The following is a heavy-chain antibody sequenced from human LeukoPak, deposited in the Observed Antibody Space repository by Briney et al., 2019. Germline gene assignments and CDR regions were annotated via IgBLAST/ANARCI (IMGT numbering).Heavy chain of an antibody. Sequence: SETLSLTCGVYGASFSGYYWTWIRQSPGKGLEWIGDINHKGNTSYIKSLKSRVTISLDTSKNQVSLKLTSMTAADTAVYYCSMFGVVLRSPDVLDLWGQGTTVTVSS. CDR2: INHKGNT. CDR3: SMFGVVLRSPDVLDL. D-gene: IGHD3-3*01. J-gene: IGHJ3*01. CDR1: GASFSGYY. V-gene: IGHV4-34*03.